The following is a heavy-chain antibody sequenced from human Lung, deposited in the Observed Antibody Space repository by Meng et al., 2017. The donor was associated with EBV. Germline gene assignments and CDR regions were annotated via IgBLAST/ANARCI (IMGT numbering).Heavy chain of an antibody. V-gene: IGHV6-1*01. Sequence: RSGPSRVNPSQTLSLPLPIPGDSVSSNSVTWNCIRQSPSRGLEWLGRTYYRSKWYNEYALSVKSRININSDTSKNQFSLQLNSVTPEDTAVYYCTRDFEDWGQGTLVTVSS. CDR3: TRDFED. J-gene: IGHJ4*02. CDR2: TYYRSKWYN. CDR1: GDSVSSNSVT.